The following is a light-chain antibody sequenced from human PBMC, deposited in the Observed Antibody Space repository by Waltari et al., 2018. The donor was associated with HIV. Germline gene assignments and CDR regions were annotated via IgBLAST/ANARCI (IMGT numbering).Light chain of an antibody. CDR2: DAS. CDR3: QQRSDWPPT. J-gene: IGKJ1*01. V-gene: IGKV3-11*01. Sequence: EIVLTQSPATLSLSPGERATLSCRASQSVGSYLGWYQQKPGQAPRLLIYDASNRATVIPARFSGSGSGTDFTLTISSLEPEDFAVYYWQQRSDWPPTFGQGTKVEIK. CDR1: QSVGSY.